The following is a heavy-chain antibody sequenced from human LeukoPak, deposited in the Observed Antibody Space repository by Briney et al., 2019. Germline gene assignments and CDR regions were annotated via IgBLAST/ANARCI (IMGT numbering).Heavy chain of an antibody. V-gene: IGHV4-59*01. J-gene: IGHJ3*01. CDR2: IYYSGST. Sequence: SETLSLTCAVYGGSFSGYYWSWFRQPPGKGLEWIGYIYYSGSTNYNPSLRSRVTMSVDTSKNQFSLRLSSVTAADTAVYYCARDHRGDRAFDVWGQGTMVTVSS. D-gene: IGHD3-22*01. CDR3: ARDHRGDRAFDV. CDR1: GGSFSGYY.